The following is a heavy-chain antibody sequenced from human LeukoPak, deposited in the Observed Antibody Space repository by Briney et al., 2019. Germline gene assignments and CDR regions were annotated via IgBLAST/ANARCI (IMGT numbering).Heavy chain of an antibody. V-gene: IGHV3-21*01. Sequence: PGGSLRLSCAASGFTVSSNYMSWVRQAPGKGLEWVSSISSSSSYIYYADSVKGRFTISRDNAKNSLYLQMNSLRAEDTAVYYCARDPGYYDFWSGSDYWGQGTLVTVSS. CDR3: ARDPGYYDFWSGSDY. D-gene: IGHD3-3*01. CDR1: GFTVSSNY. CDR2: ISSSSSYI. J-gene: IGHJ4*02.